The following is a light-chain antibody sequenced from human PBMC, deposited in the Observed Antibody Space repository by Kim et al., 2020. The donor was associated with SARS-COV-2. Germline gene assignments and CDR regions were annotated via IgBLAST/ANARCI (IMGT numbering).Light chain of an antibody. Sequence: SAAVGDSVTIACQASQDIDTYLSWYQHKPGKAPKLLIYDASHLETGVSSRFSGTGSGTEFSFTISSLQPEDIATYFCQQSRDFPYTFGQGTKLEI. J-gene: IGKJ2*01. CDR1: QDIDTY. CDR2: DAS. CDR3: QQSRDFPYT. V-gene: IGKV1-33*01.